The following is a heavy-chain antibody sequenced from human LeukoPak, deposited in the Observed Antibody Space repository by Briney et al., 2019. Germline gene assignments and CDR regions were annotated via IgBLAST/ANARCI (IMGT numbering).Heavy chain of an antibody. Sequence: GGSLRLSCAAPGFTFSSYSMNWVRQAPGKGLEWVSSISSSSSYIYYADSVKGRFTISRDNAKNSLYLQMNSLRAEDTAVYYCARDHGSLTAFDIWGQGTMVTVSS. D-gene: IGHD1-26*01. V-gene: IGHV3-21*01. CDR1: GFTFSSYS. CDR3: ARDHGSLTAFDI. J-gene: IGHJ3*02. CDR2: ISSSSSYI.